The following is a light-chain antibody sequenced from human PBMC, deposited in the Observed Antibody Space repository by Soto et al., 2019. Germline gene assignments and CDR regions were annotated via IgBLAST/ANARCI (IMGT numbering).Light chain of an antibody. CDR3: HQYNSYSPT. CDR2: DAS. J-gene: IGKJ2*01. CDR1: QSVSSR. Sequence: DIQMTQSPSTLSASVGDRVTITCRASQSVSSRLAWYQQRPGKAPKPLIYDASSLESGVPSRFSGSGSGTEFTLTISSLQPDDFATYYCHQYNSYSPTFGQGTKLEIK. V-gene: IGKV1-5*01.